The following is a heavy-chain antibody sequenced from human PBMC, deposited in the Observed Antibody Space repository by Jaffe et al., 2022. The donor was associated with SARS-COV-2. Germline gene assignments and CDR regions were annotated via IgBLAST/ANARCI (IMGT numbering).Heavy chain of an antibody. CDR3: ARDPVGGIYCGGDCPPPY. CDR1: GFTFSSYA. Sequence: QVQLVESGGGVVQPGRSLRLSCAASGFTFSSYAMHWVRQAPGKGLEWVAVISYDGSNKYYADSVKGRFTISRDNSKNTLYLQMNSLRAEDTAVYYCARDPVGGIYCGGDCPPPYWGQGTLVTVSS. V-gene: IGHV3-30-3*01. D-gene: IGHD2-21*02. CDR2: ISYDGSNK. J-gene: IGHJ4*02.